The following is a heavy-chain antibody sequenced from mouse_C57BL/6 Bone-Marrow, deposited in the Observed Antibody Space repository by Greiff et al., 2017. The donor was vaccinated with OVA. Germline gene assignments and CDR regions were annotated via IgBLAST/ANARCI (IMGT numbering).Heavy chain of an antibody. J-gene: IGHJ3*01. Sequence: VQLQQPGAELAEPGVSVKMFCKASGYTFTSYWITWVKQSPGQGLAWIGDIYPGGGSTNCNEKFKSKATLTVDSSSSTAYMQLSSLSSDDSAVYSCASLGYCSPAWFSYWGQGTLVTVSA. V-gene: IGHV1-55*01. D-gene: IGHD1-1*01. CDR3: ASLGYCSPAWFSY. CDR2: IYPGGGST. CDR1: GYTFTSYW.